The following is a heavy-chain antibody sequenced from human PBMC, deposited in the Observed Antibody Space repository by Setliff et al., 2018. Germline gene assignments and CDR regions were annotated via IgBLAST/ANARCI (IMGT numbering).Heavy chain of an antibody. J-gene: IGHJ5*02. CDR2: ISSTGDDI. Sequence: GGSLRLSCAASGFSLNSFRMTWIRQPPGKGLEWVSSISSTGDDIYYADPVKGRFTISRDNAENPLYLEMNSLRVEDTAVYYCARDNTLFGVVITGSWFDPWGQGTLVTVSS. V-gene: IGHV3-21*01. CDR3: ARDNTLFGVVITGSWFDP. CDR1: GFSLNSFR. D-gene: IGHD3-3*01.